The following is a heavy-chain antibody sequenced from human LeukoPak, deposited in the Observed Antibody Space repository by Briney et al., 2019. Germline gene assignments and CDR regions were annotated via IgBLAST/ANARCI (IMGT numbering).Heavy chain of an antibody. CDR3: ATLGYSYGTDY. J-gene: IGHJ4*02. V-gene: IGHV4-4*02. CDR1: GGSISSNW. Sequence: SETLSLTCAVSGGSISSNWWSWVRQPPGKGLEWIGEINHSGSTNYNPSLKSRVTISVDTSKNQFSLKLSSVTAADTAVYYCATLGYSYGTDYWGQGTLVTVSS. D-gene: IGHD5-18*01. CDR2: INHSGST.